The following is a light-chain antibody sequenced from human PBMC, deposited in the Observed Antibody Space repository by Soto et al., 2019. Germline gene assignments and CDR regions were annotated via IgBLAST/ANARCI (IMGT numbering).Light chain of an antibody. J-gene: IGLJ1*01. Sequence: QSALTQPASVSGSPGQSIAISCIGSSSDVGGYNYVSWHQQHPGKAPKVVIYDVSNRPSGVSDRSSGSKSGNTASLTISGLQAEDEADYYCSSYTSSSTYVFGTGTKLTVL. V-gene: IGLV2-14*01. CDR1: SSDVGGYNY. CDR2: DVS. CDR3: SSYTSSSTYV.